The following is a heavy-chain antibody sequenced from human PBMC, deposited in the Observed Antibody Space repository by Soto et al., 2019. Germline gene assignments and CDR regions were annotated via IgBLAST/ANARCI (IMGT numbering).Heavy chain of an antibody. V-gene: IGHV4-39*01. CDR3: ARHDYGGFGL. D-gene: IGHD4-17*01. CDR2: IYYSGNT. J-gene: IGHJ4*02. CDR1: GGSISRSSYF. Sequence: QLQLQESGPGLVKPSETLSLTCTVSGGSISRSSYFWVWIHQPPGKGLEWIGSIYYSGNTYYNPSLKSGVTIYVDTSKSQFSLKLSSVTAADTAVYYCARHDYGGFGLWGQGTLVPVSS.